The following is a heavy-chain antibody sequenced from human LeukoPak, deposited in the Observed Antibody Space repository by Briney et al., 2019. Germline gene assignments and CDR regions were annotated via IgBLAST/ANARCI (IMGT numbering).Heavy chain of an antibody. V-gene: IGHV3-23*01. CDR3: AKRGRFGELFDYYYMDV. D-gene: IGHD3-10*01. CDR1: GFTFSSYG. Sequence: GGSLRLSCAASGFTFSSYGMSWVRQAPGKGVEWVSAISGSGGSTYYADSVKGRFTISRDNSKNTLYLQMNSLRAEDTAVYYCAKRGRFGELFDYYYMDVWGKGTTVTISS. J-gene: IGHJ6*03. CDR2: ISGSGGST.